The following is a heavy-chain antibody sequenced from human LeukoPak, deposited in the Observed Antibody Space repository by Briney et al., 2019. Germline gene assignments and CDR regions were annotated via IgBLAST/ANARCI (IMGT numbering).Heavy chain of an antibody. CDR1: GFTFSVYY. Sequence: GGSLRLSCAASGFTFSVYYMSWIRQAPGKGLEWVSYISSSSSYTNYADSVKGRFTISRDNAKNSLYLQMNSLRAEDTAVYYCARVYDSSGYYPFFDYWGQGTLVTVSS. D-gene: IGHD3-22*01. CDR3: ARVYDSSGYYPFFDY. J-gene: IGHJ4*02. CDR2: ISSSSSYT. V-gene: IGHV3-11*06.